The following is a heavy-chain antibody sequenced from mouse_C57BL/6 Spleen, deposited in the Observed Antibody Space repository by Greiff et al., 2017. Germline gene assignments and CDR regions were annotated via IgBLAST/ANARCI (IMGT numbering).Heavy chain of an antibody. CDR2: IYPGDGDT. J-gene: IGHJ2*01. Sequence: VKLQQSGPELVKPGASVKISCKASGYAFSSSWMNWVKQRPGKGLEWIGRIYPGDGDTNYNGKFKGKATLTADKSSSTAYMQLSSLTSEDSAVYFCAREDSIDYWGQGTTLTVSS. V-gene: IGHV1-82*01. CDR1: GYAFSSSW. CDR3: AREDSIDY.